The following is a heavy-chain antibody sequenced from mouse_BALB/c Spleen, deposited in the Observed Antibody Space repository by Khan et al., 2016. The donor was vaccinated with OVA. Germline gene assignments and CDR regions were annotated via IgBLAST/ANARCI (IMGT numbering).Heavy chain of an antibody. Sequence: EVELVESGGGLVKPGGSLKLSCAASGFTFNNYAMSWVRQTPEKRLEWVASISSGGSTYYPDSLKGRFTISRDNARNILYLQMSSLRSEDTSMYYCAIAIKVRPRYAMDYWCQGTSVTVS. CDR1: GFTFNNYA. J-gene: IGHJ4*01. D-gene: IGHD1-3*01. CDR2: ISSGGST. V-gene: IGHV5-6-5*01. CDR3: AIAIKVRPRYAMDY.